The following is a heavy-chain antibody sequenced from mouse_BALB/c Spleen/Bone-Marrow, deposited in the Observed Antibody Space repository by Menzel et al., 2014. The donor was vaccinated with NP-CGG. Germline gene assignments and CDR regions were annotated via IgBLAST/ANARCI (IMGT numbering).Heavy chain of an antibody. CDR1: GFTFSSFG. V-gene: IGHV5-17*02. D-gene: IGHD1-2*01. J-gene: IGHJ4*01. CDR2: TSGGSSII. CDR3: AGKDYFGYAAMDY. Sequence: DVMLVESGGGLVQPGGSRKLSCAASGFTFSSFGMHWVRQAPEKGLEWVAYTSGGSSIIYYADTVKGRFTISRDNPKNTLFLQMTSLRSEDTAIYYCAGKDYFGYAAMDYWGQGTSVTVSS.